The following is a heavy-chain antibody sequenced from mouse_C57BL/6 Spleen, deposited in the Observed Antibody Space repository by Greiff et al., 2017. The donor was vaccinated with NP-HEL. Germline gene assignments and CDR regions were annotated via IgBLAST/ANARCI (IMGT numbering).Heavy chain of an antibody. CDR1: GYAFSSSW. J-gene: IGHJ1*03. CDR2: IYPGDGDT. Sequence: QVQLQQSGPELVKPGASVKISCKASGYAFSSSWMNWVKQRPGKGLEWIGRIYPGDGDTNYNGKFKGKATLTADKSSSTAYMQLSSLTSEDSAVYFCASDNYYGSSHWYFDVWGTGTTVTVSS. V-gene: IGHV1-82*01. D-gene: IGHD1-1*01. CDR3: ASDNYYGSSHWYFDV.